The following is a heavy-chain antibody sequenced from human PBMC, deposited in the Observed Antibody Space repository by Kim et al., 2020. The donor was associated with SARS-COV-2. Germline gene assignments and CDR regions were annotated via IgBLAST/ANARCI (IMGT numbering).Heavy chain of an antibody. CDR3: VKSGSGSWYYYYGMDV. D-gene: IGHD3-10*01. V-gene: IGHV3-64D*09. J-gene: IGHJ6*02. Sequence: SVKGRFTISRDNSKNTLYLQMSSLGAEDTAVYYCVKSGSGSWYYYYGMDVWGQGTTVTVSS.